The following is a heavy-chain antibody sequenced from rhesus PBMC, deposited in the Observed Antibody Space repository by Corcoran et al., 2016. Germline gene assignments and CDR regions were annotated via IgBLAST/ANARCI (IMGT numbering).Heavy chain of an antibody. J-gene: IGHJ4*01. CDR2: FSGSGGST. CDR3: ARAYCSGTYCYRLFFDY. CDR1: GGSISSNY. V-gene: IGHV4-173*01. D-gene: IGHD2-27*01. Sequence: QLQLQESGPGLVKPSATLSLTCAVSGGSISSNYWSWIRQPPGTGLEWIGRFSGSGGSTDFHPPPKSSVTISKDTSKNQFSRNLNSVTAADTAVYYCARAYCSGTYCYRLFFDYWGQGVLVTVSS.